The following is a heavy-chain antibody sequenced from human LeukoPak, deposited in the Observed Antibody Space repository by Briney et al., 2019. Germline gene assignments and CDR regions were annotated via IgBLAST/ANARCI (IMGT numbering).Heavy chain of an antibody. Sequence: GRSLRLSCAASGFTFSSYAMHWVRQAPGKGLEWVAVISYDGSNKYYADSVKGRFTISRDNSKNTLYLQMNSLRAEDTAVYYCARDNRWSYYYYGMDVWGQGTTVTVSS. J-gene: IGHJ6*02. D-gene: IGHD2-15*01. CDR3: ARDNRWSYYYYGMDV. CDR1: GFTFSSYA. CDR2: ISYDGSNK. V-gene: IGHV3-30*14.